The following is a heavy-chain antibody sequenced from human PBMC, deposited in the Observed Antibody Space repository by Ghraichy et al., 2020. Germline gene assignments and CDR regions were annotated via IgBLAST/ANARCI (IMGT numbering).Heavy chain of an antibody. CDR1: GGSISSYY. D-gene: IGHD3-22*01. Sequence: SETLSLTCTVSGGSISSYYWSWIRQPPGKGLEWIGYIYYSGSTNYNPSLKSRVTISVDTSKNQFSLKLSSVTAADTAVYYCARGPDYYDSSGYYPIDYWGQGTLVTVSS. V-gene: IGHV4-59*01. J-gene: IGHJ4*02. CDR2: IYYSGST. CDR3: ARGPDYYDSSGYYPIDY.